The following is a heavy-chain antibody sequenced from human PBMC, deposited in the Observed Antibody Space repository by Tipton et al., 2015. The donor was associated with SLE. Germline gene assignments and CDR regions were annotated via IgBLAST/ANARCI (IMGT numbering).Heavy chain of an antibody. CDR1: GYTFTGYY. V-gene: IGHV1-2*02. Sequence: QLVQSGAEVKKPGASVKVSCKASGYTFTGYYMHWVRQAPGQGLEWMGWINPNSGGTNYAQKFQGRVTMTRDTSKNQFSLKLSSVPAADTAVYYCARARLVSFFWSGYFVFDYWGQGTLVTVSS. CDR2: INPNSGGT. J-gene: IGHJ4*02. D-gene: IGHD3-3*01. CDR3: ARARLVSFFWSGYFVFDY.